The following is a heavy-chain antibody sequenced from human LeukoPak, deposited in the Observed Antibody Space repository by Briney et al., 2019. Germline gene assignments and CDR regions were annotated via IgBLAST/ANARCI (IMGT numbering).Heavy chain of an antibody. D-gene: IGHD1-26*01. CDR3: ARERGRGRDSPWFDY. V-gene: IGHV3-53*01. CDR2: IYSDGST. CDR1: GFIVSGDF. J-gene: IGHJ4*02. Sequence: GGSLRLSCAASGFIVSGDFMSWVRQAPGKGLEWVSVIYSDGSTYYADSVKGRFTIPRDNSKNTLDLQMTGLRAEDTAVYYCARERGRGRDSPWFDYWGQGTLVTVSS.